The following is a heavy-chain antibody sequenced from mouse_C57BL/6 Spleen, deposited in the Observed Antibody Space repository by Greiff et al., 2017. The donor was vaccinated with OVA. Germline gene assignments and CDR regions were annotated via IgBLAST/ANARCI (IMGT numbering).Heavy chain of an antibody. V-gene: IGHV1-50*01. CDR3: ARGGSSTMINYYAMDY. D-gene: IGHD2-4*01. Sequence: VQLKQPGAELVKPGASVKLSCKASGYTFTSYWMQWVKQRPGQGLEWIGEIDPSDSYTNYNQQFKGKATLTVDTSSSTAYMQLSSLTSEDSAVYYCARGGSSTMINYYAMDYWGQGTSVTVSS. CDR1: GYTFTSYW. CDR2: IDPSDSYT. J-gene: IGHJ4*01.